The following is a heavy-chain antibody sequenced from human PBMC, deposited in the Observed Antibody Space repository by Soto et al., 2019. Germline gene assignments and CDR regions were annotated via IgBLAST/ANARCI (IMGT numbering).Heavy chain of an antibody. V-gene: IGHV3-15*07. Sequence: EVQLVESGGGLVKPGGSLRLSCAASGFTFSNAWMNWVRQAPGKGLEWVGRIKSKTDGGTTDYAAPVKGRFTISRDDSKTTLYLQMNSLKTEDTAVYYCTTTPGSGTEDYSYYGMDVWGQGTTVTVSS. CDR1: GFTFSNAW. CDR2: IKSKTDGGTT. D-gene: IGHD6-13*01. CDR3: TTTPGSGTEDYSYYGMDV. J-gene: IGHJ6*02.